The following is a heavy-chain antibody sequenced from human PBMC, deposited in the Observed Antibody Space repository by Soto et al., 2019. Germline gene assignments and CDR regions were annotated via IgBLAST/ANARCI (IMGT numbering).Heavy chain of an antibody. D-gene: IGHD2-21*02. J-gene: IGHJ3*01. V-gene: IGHV3-23*01. CDR1: GFTFCSYA. Sequence: PGGSLRLSCAASGFTFCSYAMTWVRQAPGKGLEWVSGLSDSGGSIYYADSVKGRFTISRDNSMNTLYLQMNTLRAEDTAVYYCARGDRGAFDLWGQGTMVTVSS. CDR2: LSDSGGSI. CDR3: ARGDRGAFDL.